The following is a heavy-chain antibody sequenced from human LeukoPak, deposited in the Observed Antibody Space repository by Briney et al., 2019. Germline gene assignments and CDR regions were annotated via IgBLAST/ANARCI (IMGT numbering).Heavy chain of an antibody. J-gene: IGHJ4*02. CDR3: AKGGYSGYDSGGYFDY. V-gene: IGHV3-23*01. D-gene: IGHD5-12*01. Sequence: GGSLRLSCAASGFTFSSHAMSWVRQAPGKGLEWVSAISDSGGSTYYADSVKGRFTISRDNSKNTLYLQMNSLRAEDTAVYYCAKGGYSGYDSGGYFDYWGQGTQVTVSS. CDR1: GFTFSSHA. CDR2: ISDSGGST.